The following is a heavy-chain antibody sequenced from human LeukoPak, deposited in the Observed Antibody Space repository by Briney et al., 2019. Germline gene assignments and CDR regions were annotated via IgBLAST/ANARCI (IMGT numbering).Heavy chain of an antibody. D-gene: IGHD6-6*01. V-gene: IGHV3-23*01. J-gene: IGHJ4*02. CDR3: AKTYRAARTAFDH. CDR2: IFPSGGEI. CDR1: GFTFSTFA. Sequence: PGGSLRLSCAASGFTFSTFAMIWVRQPPGKGLEWVSSIFPSGGEIHYADSVKGRFTTSRDNSKNTLYLQMNSLRAEDTAIYYCAKTYRAARTAFDHWGQGTLVTVSS.